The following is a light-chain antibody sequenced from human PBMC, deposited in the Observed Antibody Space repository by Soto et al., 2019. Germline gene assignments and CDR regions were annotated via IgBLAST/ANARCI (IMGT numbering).Light chain of an antibody. CDR1: SGSIANNY. CDR2: ENN. V-gene: IGLV6-57*04. J-gene: IGLJ2*01. Sequence: NFMLTQPHSVSESPGKTLSISYTRSSGSIANNYVQWYQQRPGSAPTTVIYENNQRLSGVPDRFSGSTDGSSNSASLTISGLQTEDEADYYCQSYDSEFVVFGGGTQLTVL. CDR3: QSYDSEFVV.